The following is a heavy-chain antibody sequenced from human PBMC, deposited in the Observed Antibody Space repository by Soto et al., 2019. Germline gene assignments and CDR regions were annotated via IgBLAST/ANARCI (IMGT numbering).Heavy chain of an antibody. D-gene: IGHD6-13*01. V-gene: IGHV4-31*03. CDR2: IYYSGST. CDR1: GGSISSGGYY. CDR3: SRDAGIAAAGTLY. J-gene: IGHJ4*02. Sequence: SETLSLTCTVSGGSISSGGYYWSWIRQHPGKGLEWIGYIYYSGSTYYNPSLKSRVTISVDTSKNQFSLKLSSVTAADTAVYYCSRDAGIAAAGTLYWGQGTLGTVSS.